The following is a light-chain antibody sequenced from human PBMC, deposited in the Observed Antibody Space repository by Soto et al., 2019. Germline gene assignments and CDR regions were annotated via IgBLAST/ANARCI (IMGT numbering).Light chain of an antibody. CDR1: QNVGSRY. Sequence: EILLTQSPGTLSLSPGERATLSCRASQNVGSRYLAWYQQKPGQAPRLLIYGTSNRATGIPDRFSGSGSGTDFSLTISSLEPGDLAVYYCQQYGSSPRTVGQGTKVDIK. CDR2: GTS. V-gene: IGKV3-20*01. J-gene: IGKJ1*01. CDR3: QQYGSSPRT.